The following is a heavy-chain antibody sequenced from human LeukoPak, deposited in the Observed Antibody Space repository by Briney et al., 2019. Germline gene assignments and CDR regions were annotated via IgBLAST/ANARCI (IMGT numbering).Heavy chain of an antibody. D-gene: IGHD5-12*01. Sequence: GGSLRLPCAVSGFTLSNFWMAWVRQAPGKGLEWVANIKQDGSEKYYADSVKGRFTISRDNAKNSLYLQMNTLRVEDTAVYYCAQGGATISDYWGQGTLVTVSS. CDR2: IKQDGSEK. V-gene: IGHV3-7*01. CDR3: AQGGATISDY. CDR1: GFTLSNFW. J-gene: IGHJ4*02.